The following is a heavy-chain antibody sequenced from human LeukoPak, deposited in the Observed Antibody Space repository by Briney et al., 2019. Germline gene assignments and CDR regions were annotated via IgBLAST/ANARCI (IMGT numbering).Heavy chain of an antibody. Sequence: GGSLRLSCAASGFPFSSYWMSWVRQAPGKGLEWVANIKQDGSEEYYVDSVKGRFTISRDNAQNSLYLQMNSLRAEDTAVYYCASRDFLTGYYDYWGQGTLVTVSS. CDR1: GFPFSSYW. J-gene: IGHJ4*02. V-gene: IGHV3-7*01. CDR3: ASRDFLTGYYDY. CDR2: IKQDGSEE. D-gene: IGHD3-9*01.